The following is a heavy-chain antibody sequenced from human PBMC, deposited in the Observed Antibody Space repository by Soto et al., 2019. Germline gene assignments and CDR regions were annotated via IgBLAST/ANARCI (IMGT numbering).Heavy chain of an antibody. V-gene: IGHV3-30-3*01. CDR1: GFALTPYA. D-gene: IGHD3-10*01. CDR2: ISYDGSYR. CDR3: AGDWDRGGESYIWKFDL. J-gene: IGHJ2*01. Sequence: QEQLVESGGGVVQPGRSLRLSCAASGFALTPYAMHWVRQAPGKGLEWVAIISYDGSYRSYGDSVKGRFTISRDNSENSMYLQMDTQRSEDTAVYYCAGDWDRGGESYIWKFDLWGRGTLVTVSS.